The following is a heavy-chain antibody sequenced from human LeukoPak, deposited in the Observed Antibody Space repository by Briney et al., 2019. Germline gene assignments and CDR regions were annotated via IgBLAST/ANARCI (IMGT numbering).Heavy chain of an antibody. D-gene: IGHD6-6*01. Sequence: ASVKVSCKASGYTFTNYGVTWVRQAPGQGLEWMGWISAYNGNTNYAQKFQGRVTMTTDTSTSTAYMELRSLRSDDTAVYYCATGEQLVCFDYWGQGTLVTVSS. CDR1: GYTFTNYG. CDR3: ATGEQLVCFDY. V-gene: IGHV1-18*01. J-gene: IGHJ4*02. CDR2: ISAYNGNT.